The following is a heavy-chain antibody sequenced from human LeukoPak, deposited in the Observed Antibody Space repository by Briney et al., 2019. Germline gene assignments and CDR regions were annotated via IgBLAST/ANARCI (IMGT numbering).Heavy chain of an antibody. CDR1: GFTFSSYA. J-gene: IGHJ5*02. V-gene: IGHV3-23*01. CDR2: ISGSGGST. CDR3: AKAGDYGDFNWFDP. D-gene: IGHD4-17*01. Sequence: GGSLRLSCAASGFTFSSYAMSWVRQAPGKGLEWVSAISGSGGSTYYADSVKGRFTISRDNSKNTLYLQMSSLRAEDTAVYYCAKAGDYGDFNWFDPWGQGTLVTVSS.